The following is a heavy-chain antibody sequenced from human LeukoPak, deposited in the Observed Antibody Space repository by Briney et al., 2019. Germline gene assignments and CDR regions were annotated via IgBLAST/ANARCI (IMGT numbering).Heavy chain of an antibody. Sequence: SETLSLTCAVYGGSFSGYYWSWIRHPPGKGLERIGEINHSGSTNYNPSLKSRVTISVDTSKNQFSLKLSSVTAADTAVYYCAMIQLWPYYFGYWGQGTLVTVSS. CDR1: GGSFSGYY. V-gene: IGHV4-34*01. CDR2: INHSGST. CDR3: AMIQLWPYYFGY. D-gene: IGHD5-18*01. J-gene: IGHJ4*02.